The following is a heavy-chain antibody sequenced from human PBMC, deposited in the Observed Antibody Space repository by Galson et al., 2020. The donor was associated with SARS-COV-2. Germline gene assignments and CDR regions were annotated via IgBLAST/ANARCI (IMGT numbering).Heavy chain of an antibody. Sequence: SQTLSLTCTVSGGSISSCSYYWGWIRQPPGKGLEWIGNIYYCGSTYYNPSLKSRVTISVDTSKNQFSLKLSSVTAADTAVYYCARRPGVGIAARLFDYWGQGTLVTVSS. J-gene: IGHJ4*02. V-gene: IGHV4-39*01. CDR2: IYYCGST. CDR1: GGSISSCSYY. D-gene: IGHD6-6*01. CDR3: ARRPGVGIAARLFDY.